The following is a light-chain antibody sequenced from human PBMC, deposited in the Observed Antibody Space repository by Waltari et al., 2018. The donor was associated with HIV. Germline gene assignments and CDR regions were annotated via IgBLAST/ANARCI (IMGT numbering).Light chain of an antibody. CDR2: EVT. CDR1: SSDIGPYHF. V-gene: IGLV2-8*01. J-gene: IGLJ2*01. Sequence: QSALTQPPSASGSLGPSVTIPSTGPSSDIGPYHFVSGFQQYPHSVPKLLLYEVTRRHATVPDRFSGSRSGNTELLTVAGLQPDDEATYFCSSYGDSLKVRVGGGTNVTVL. CDR3: SSYGDSLKVR.